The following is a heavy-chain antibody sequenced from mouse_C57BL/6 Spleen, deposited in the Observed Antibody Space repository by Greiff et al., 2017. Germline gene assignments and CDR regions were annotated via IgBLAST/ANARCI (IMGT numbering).Heavy chain of an antibody. CDR2: IYPRDGST. CDR1: GYTFTSYD. J-gene: IGHJ3*01. Sequence: VKLQESGPELVKPGASVKLSCKASGYTFTSYDINWVKQRPGQGLEWIGWIYPRDGSTKYNEKFKGKATLTVDTSSSTAYMELHSLTSEDSAVYFCASDYYGSSYSAWFAYWGQGTLVTVSA. V-gene: IGHV1-85*01. CDR3: ASDYYGSSYSAWFAY. D-gene: IGHD1-1*01.